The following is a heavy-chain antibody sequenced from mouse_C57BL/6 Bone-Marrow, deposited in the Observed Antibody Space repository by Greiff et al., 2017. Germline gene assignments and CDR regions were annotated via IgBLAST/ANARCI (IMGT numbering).Heavy chain of an antibody. CDR1: GYAFTNYL. J-gene: IGHJ3*01. D-gene: IGHD6-1*01. CDR2: INPGSGGT. Sequence: VQLQQSGAELVRPGTSVKVSCKASGYAFTNYLIEWVKQRPGQGLEWIGVINPGSGGTNYNEKFKGKATLTADKSSSTAYMQLSSLTSEDSAVYVCARLGPLPPGFAYWGQGTLVTVSA. CDR3: ARLGPLPPGFAY. V-gene: IGHV1-54*01.